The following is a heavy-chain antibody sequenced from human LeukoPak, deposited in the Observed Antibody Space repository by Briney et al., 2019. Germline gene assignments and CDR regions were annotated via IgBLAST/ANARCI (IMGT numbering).Heavy chain of an antibody. CDR1: GYSFRTYW. D-gene: IGHD6-13*01. J-gene: IGHJ6*02. V-gene: IGHV5-51*01. CDR3: ARHRAAGGSYYYGADV. Sequence: NAGESLKISCKGSGYSFRTYWIACVRQMPGKGLEWMGIINPGDSDTRYSPSFQGQVTISADESTTTAYLQWSSLKASDTAMYYCARHRAAGGSYYYGADVWGQGTTVTVSS. CDR2: INPGDSDT.